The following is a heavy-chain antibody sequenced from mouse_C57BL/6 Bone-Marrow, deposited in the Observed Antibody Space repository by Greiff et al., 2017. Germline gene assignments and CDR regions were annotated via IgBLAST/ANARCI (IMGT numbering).Heavy chain of an antibody. CDR3: EREGNYSSNLARDD. J-gene: IGHJ4*01. V-gene: IGHV1-81*01. CDR1: GYTFTSYG. Sequence: QVQLQQSGAELARPGASVKLSCKASGYTFTSYGISWVKQRTGQGLEWIGEIYPRSGNTYYNEKFKGKATLTADKSSSTAYMALRSLTSEDSAVYFWEREGNYSSNLARDDGGKGTSATVS. CDR2: IYPRSGNT. D-gene: IGHD2-1*01.